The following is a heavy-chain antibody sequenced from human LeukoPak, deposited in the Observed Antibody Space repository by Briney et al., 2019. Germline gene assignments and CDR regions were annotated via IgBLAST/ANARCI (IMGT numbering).Heavy chain of an antibody. CDR2: ISSSSSYI. Sequence: GGSLRLSCAASGFTFSSYSMNWVRQAPGKGLEWVSSISSSSSYIYYADSVKGRFTISRDNAKNSLYLQMNSLRAEDTAVYYCASLGYGGNQRDAFDIWGQGTMVTVSS. V-gene: IGHV3-21*01. D-gene: IGHD4-23*01. CDR3: ASLGYGGNQRDAFDI. CDR1: GFTFSSYS. J-gene: IGHJ3*02.